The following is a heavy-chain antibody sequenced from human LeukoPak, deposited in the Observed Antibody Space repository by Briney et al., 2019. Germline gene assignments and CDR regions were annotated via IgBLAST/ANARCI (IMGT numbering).Heavy chain of an antibody. CDR3: ARHSLGYCSSTGCWDYYYYYMDV. CDR1: GGSISSSGYY. J-gene: IGHJ6*03. D-gene: IGHD2-2*01. V-gene: IGHV4-39*01. Sequence: PSETRSLTCTVSGGSISSSGYYWGWLRQPPGKGLEWIGSIYYSGSTYYHPSLKSRVTISVDTSKNQFSLKLSSVTAADTAVYYCARHSLGYCSSTGCWDYYYYYMDVWGKGTTVTVS. CDR2: IYYSGST.